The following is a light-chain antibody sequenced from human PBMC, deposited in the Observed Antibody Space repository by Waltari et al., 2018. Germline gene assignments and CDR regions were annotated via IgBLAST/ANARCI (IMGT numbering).Light chain of an antibody. CDR2: EDT. CDR1: KLGNKY. J-gene: IGLJ2*01. V-gene: IGLV3-1*01. CDR3: QAWDSSTVV. Sequence: SYEVTQPPSVSVSPGQTASTTSPGDKLGNKYVCCYQQKPGQSPVLVIYEDTKRPSGIPERFSGSNSGNTATLTISGTQAMDEADYYCQAWDSSTVVFGGGTKLTVL.